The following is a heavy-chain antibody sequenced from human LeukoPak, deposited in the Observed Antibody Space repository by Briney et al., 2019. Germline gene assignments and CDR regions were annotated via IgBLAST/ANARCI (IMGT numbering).Heavy chain of an antibody. CDR3: ARASVTYYYYYMDV. J-gene: IGHJ6*03. Sequence: SSETLSLTCTVSGGSITNYYWTWIRQPPGKGLEWIGYIHYSGSTNYNPSLKSRVTISVDTSKNQFSLKLSSVTAADTAVYYCARASVTYYYYYMDVWGKGTTVTVSS. CDR1: GGSITNYY. CDR2: IHYSGST. V-gene: IGHV4-59*01. D-gene: IGHD4-11*01.